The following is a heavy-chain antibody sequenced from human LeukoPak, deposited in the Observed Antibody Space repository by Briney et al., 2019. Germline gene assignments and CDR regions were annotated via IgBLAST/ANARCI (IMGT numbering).Heavy chain of an antibody. CDR1: GGSFSGYY. V-gene: IGHV4-34*01. CDR2: IYHSGST. J-gene: IGHJ6*02. D-gene: IGHD1/OR15-1a*01. Sequence: SETLSLTCAVYGGSFSGYYGSWIRQPPGKGLEWIGSIYHSGSTYYNPSLKSRIAISVDTSKNQFSLKLSSVTVADTAVYYCARLNTYGMDVWGQGTTVTVSS. CDR3: ARLNTYGMDV.